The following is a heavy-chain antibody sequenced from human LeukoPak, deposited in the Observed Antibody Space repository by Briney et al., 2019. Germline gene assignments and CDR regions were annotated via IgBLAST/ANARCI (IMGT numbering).Heavy chain of an antibody. CDR2: MYHNGRT. V-gene: IGHV4-4*02. CDR1: GGSISSDDW. D-gene: IGHD2-15*01. Sequence: PSETLSLTCTVSGGSISSDDWWTWVRQSPGKGLEWIGEMYHNGRTNYNPSLMSRVTMSVDKSKNQFSLKLSSVTAADTAVYYCARSVSSGSCHSCWIDPWGQGTLVTVSS. J-gene: IGHJ5*02. CDR3: ARSVSSGSCHSCWIDP.